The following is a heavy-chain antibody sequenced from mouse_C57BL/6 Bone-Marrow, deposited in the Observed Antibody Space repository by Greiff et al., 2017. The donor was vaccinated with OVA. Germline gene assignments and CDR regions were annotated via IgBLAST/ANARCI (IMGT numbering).Heavy chain of an antibody. CDR1: GFSLTSYG. Sequence: VKLVESGPGLVAPSQSLSITCTVSGFSLTSYGVHWVRQPPGKGLEWLVVIWSDGSTTYNSALKSRLSISKDNSKSQVFLKMNSLQTDDTAMYYCARQGHYYYGSSYVLYAMDYWGQGTSVTVSS. J-gene: IGHJ4*01. V-gene: IGHV2-6-1*01. CDR3: ARQGHYYYGSSYVLYAMDY. D-gene: IGHD1-1*01. CDR2: IWSDGST.